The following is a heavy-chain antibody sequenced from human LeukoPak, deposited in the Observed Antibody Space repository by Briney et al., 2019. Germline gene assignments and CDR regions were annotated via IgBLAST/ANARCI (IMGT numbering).Heavy chain of an antibody. CDR1: GDSISSTSYY. CDR2: INHSGST. D-gene: IGHD3-10*01. CDR3: ARGRHYYGSGSPIRVFDY. V-gene: IGHV4-39*07. Sequence: SETLSLTCIVSGDSISSTSYYWSWIRQPPGKGLEWIGEINHSGSTNYNPSLKSRVTISVDTSKNQFSLKLSSVTAADTAVYYCARGRHYYGSGSPIRVFDYWGQGTLVTVSS. J-gene: IGHJ4*02.